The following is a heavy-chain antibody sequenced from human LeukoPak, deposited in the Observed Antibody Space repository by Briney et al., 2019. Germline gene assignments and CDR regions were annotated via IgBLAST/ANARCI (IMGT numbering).Heavy chain of an antibody. D-gene: IGHD3-9*01. CDR1: GVTFSSYA. J-gene: IGHJ4*02. Sequence: SVKLSCTASGVTFSSYAISWVRQAPGPGREWMGGMGPTFGTGKYAQKFQGRVTITTDEPTSTAYIELSSLRSEDTAVYYCARSFMYDILTGSLLTYFDYWGQGTLVTVST. V-gene: IGHV1-69*05. CDR2: MGPTFGTG. CDR3: ARSFMYDILTGSLLTYFDY.